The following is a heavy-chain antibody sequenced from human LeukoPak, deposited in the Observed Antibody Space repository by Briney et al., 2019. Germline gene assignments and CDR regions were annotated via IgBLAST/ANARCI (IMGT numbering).Heavy chain of an antibody. J-gene: IGHJ6*03. CDR3: ARQNYDFWSGYLSYYYYYYMDV. CDR2: MNPNSGNT. Sequence: GASVKVSCKASGYTFTSYDINWVRQATGQGLEWMGWMNPNSGNTGYAQKFQGRVTMTRNTSISTAYMELSSLRSEDTAVYYCARQNYDFWSGYLSYYYYYYMDVWGKGTTVTVSS. D-gene: IGHD3-3*01. CDR1: GYTFTSYD. V-gene: IGHV1-8*01.